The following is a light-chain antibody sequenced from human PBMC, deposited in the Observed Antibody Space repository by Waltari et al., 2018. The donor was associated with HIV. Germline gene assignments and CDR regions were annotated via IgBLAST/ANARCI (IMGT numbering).Light chain of an antibody. V-gene: IGLV2-11*01. CDR1: SSDVGSCNY. CDR2: DAM. Sequence: QSALSQPRSVSGSPGQSITISCTGTSSDVGSCNYVSWYQHHPGKAPKLMFYDAMKPPSGVPYRFSCSKSGNPASLTISGLQVEDEADYYCCSSAGRYTFVFGTGTKVTVL. J-gene: IGLJ1*01. CDR3: CSSAGRYTFV.